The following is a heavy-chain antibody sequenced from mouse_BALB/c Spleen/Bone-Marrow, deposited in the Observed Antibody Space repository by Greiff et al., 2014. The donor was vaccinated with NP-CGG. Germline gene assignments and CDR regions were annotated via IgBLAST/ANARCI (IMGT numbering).Heavy chain of an antibody. CDR2: ISDGVSYA. CDR1: GFTFSDYY. Sequence: EVQLVESGGGLVKPGGSLKLSRAASGFTFSDYYMFWVRQTPEERLEWVATISDGVSYAYYPDSVKGRFTISRDNARNNLYLQMSSLKSEDTAMYYCARAPPYDFYAMDYWGQGTSVTVSS. CDR3: ARAPPYDFYAMDY. D-gene: IGHD2-13*01. V-gene: IGHV5-4*02. J-gene: IGHJ4*01.